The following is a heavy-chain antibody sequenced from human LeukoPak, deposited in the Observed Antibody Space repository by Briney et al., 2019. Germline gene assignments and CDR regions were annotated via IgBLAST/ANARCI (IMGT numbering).Heavy chain of an antibody. Sequence: PGGSLRLSCAVSGFSVNDNYMSWVRQAPGKGLQWVSVMFPDGRTYYADSVKGRFTISRDLARNTLLLQMHSLRADDTAVHYCARTNPVYGDYGYWGQGTLVTVSS. J-gene: IGHJ4*02. CDR3: ARTNPVYGDYGY. V-gene: IGHV3-53*01. CDR1: GFSVNDNY. CDR2: MFPDGRT. D-gene: IGHD4-17*01.